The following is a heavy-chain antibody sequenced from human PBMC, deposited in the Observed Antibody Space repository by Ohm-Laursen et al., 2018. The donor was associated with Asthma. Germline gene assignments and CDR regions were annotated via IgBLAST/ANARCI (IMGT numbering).Heavy chain of an antibody. V-gene: IGHV3-23*01. CDR3: ARTPKFYDILTGAFYYYGMDV. J-gene: IGHJ6*02. CDR2: ISGSGGST. Sequence: SLRLSCTASGFTFSSYAMSWVRQAPGKGLEWVSAISGSGGSTYYADSVKGRFTISRDNSKNTLYLQMNSLRAEDTAVYYCARTPKFYDILTGAFYYYGMDVWGQGTTVTVSS. CDR1: GFTFSSYA. D-gene: IGHD3-9*01.